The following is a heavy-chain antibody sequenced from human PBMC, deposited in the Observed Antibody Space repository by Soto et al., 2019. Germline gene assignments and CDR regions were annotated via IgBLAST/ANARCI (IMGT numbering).Heavy chain of an antibody. CDR3: ARRIYGSGND. V-gene: IGHV4-39*01. D-gene: IGHD3-10*01. CDR1: GGSISSSQYY. CDR2: VYRSGTT. J-gene: IGHJ4*02. Sequence: QLQVQESGPGLVKPSETLSVTCTVSGGSISSSQYYWGWIRQPPGKGLEWIGIVYRSGTTYYNPYLKSRVNIAVDTSKNQLSLKLSSVTATDTAVYYCARRIYGSGNDWGQGTLVTVSS.